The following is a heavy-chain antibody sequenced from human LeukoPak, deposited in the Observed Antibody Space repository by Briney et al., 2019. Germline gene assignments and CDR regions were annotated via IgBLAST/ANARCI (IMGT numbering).Heavy chain of an antibody. CDR3: ASSPRLTTSWFLFDS. J-gene: IGHJ5*01. CDR1: GDSFSNYY. V-gene: IGHV4-59*08. D-gene: IGHD2-2*01. Sequence: EASETLSLTCSVSGDSFSNYYWTWIRQPPGKGLEWIGYVYYSGSTNYNPSLKTRLHLSVDTSKNRFSLKLSSVTAADTAVYYCASSPRLTTSWFLFDSWGHGTLVTVSS. CDR2: VYYSGST.